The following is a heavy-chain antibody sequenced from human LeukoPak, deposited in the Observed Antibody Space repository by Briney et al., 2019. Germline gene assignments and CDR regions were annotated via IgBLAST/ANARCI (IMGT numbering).Heavy chain of an antibody. J-gene: IGHJ4*02. Sequence: SETLSLTCTVSGGSISSSSYYWGWIRQPPGKGLEWIGSIYYSGSTYYNPSLKSRVTISVDTSKNQFSLKLTSVTASDTAVYYCARLVLRRPWSDSWGQGTLVTVSS. CDR3: ARLVLRRPWSDS. CDR1: GGSISSSSYY. D-gene: IGHD2-15*01. V-gene: IGHV4-39*01. CDR2: IYYSGST.